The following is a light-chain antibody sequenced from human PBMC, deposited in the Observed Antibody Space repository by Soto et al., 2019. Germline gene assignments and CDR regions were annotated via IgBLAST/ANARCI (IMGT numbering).Light chain of an antibody. Sequence: DIQMTQSPSTLSASVGDRATITCRASQGINNYLAWYQQKPGKVPVLLIYSASTLKAGIPSQFSGCGAGTDFTLTISSLQSEDFATYYCQQYDSAPRTFGPGTKVDIK. V-gene: IGKV1-27*01. J-gene: IGKJ1*01. CDR2: SAS. CDR3: QQYDSAPRT. CDR1: QGINNY.